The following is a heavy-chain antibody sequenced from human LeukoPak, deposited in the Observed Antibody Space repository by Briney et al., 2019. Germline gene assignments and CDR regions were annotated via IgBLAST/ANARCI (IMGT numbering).Heavy chain of an antibody. Sequence: PSETLSLTRTVSGGSISSYYWSWIRQPPGKGLEWIGYIYYSGSTYYNPSLKSRVTISVDTSKNQFSLKLSSVTAADTAVYYCARDSVPHYDFWSGHYGMDVWGQGTTVTVSS. V-gene: IGHV4-59*01. CDR2: IYYSGST. CDR3: ARDSVPHYDFWSGHYGMDV. CDR1: GGSISSYY. J-gene: IGHJ6*02. D-gene: IGHD3-3*01.